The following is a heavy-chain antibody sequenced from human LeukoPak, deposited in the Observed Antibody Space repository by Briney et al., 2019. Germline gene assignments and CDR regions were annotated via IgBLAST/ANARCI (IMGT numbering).Heavy chain of an antibody. CDR1: GGSISSNYR. CDR3: ARDPSGNGGGGEYYFDY. V-gene: IGHV4-4*02. D-gene: IGHD1-26*01. J-gene: IGHJ4*02. Sequence: SGTLSLTCAVSGGSISSNYRWTWARHPPGKGLEGMGETYHSGSTNYNPSLKSRVTLSVDKSKNQFSLKLSSVTAADTALYYCARDPSGNGGGGEYYFDYWGQGTLVTVSS. CDR2: TYHSGST.